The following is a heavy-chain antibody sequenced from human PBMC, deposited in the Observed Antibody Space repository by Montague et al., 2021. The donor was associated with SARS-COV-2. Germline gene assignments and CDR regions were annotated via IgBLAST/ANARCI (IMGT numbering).Heavy chain of an antibody. Sequence: TLSLTCTVSGGSISSGSYYWSWIRQPAGKGLEWIGRIYISGNTNYNPSLKSRVTISLDTSRNQFSLRLNSVTAADTAVYYCARDRYYGPLHCFDPWGQGTLVIVSS. D-gene: IGHD3-22*01. J-gene: IGHJ5*02. CDR1: GGSISSGSYY. V-gene: IGHV4-61*02. CDR3: ARDRYYGPLHCFDP. CDR2: IYISGNT.